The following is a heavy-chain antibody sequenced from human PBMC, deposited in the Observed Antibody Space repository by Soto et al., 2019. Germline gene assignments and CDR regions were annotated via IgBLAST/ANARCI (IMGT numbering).Heavy chain of an antibody. J-gene: IGHJ4*02. CDR2: VYWDDSK. CDR1: GFSLSTSGVG. D-gene: IGHD3-16*01. Sequence: QITLKESGPTLVKPTQTLTLTCTFSGFSLSTSGVGVGWIRQPPGKALEWLAIVYWDDSKHYIPSLESRLTITKDTSKNQMVLTMTNMDPVDTATYYCAHKGWGDRILDYWGQGTLVTVSS. CDR3: AHKGWGDRILDY. V-gene: IGHV2-5*02.